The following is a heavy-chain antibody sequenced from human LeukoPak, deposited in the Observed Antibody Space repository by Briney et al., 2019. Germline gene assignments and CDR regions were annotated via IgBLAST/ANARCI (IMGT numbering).Heavy chain of an antibody. CDR1: GYTFTASY. CDR3: AREGYSSSTSMDV. Sequence: ASVKVSCKASGYTFTASYIHWVRQAPGQGLEWMGWINPNSGGTNYAQKFQGRVTLTRDTSISTAYMELSSLRSDDTAVYYCAREGYSSSTSMDVWGQGTTVTVSS. CDR2: INPNSGGT. J-gene: IGHJ6*02. V-gene: IGHV1-2*02. D-gene: IGHD6-6*01.